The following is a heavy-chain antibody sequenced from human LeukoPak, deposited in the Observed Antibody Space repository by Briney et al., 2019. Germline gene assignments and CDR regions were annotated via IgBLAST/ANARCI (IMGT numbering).Heavy chain of an antibody. CDR1: GQTLSELT. Sequence: APVRVACKVSGQTLSELTMHWVRQAPGKGLEWMGGFDPENDERMYARNFRGRVTMTEDTSTDTAYMELSSLRSEDTAVYFCATEMTSVVPDYWGQGTLVTVSS. CDR3: ATEMTSVVPDY. D-gene: IGHD4-11*01. CDR2: FDPENDER. J-gene: IGHJ4*02. V-gene: IGHV1-24*01.